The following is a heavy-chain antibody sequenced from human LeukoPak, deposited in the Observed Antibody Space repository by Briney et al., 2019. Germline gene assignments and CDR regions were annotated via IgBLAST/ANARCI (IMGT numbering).Heavy chain of an antibody. CDR1: GVPFRSYA. CDR3: AKAGCTYYGSGSYILA. CDR2: IILIFGTA. D-gene: IGHD3-10*01. V-gene: IGHV1-69*01. J-gene: IGHJ5*02. Sequence: SVKLSCNASGVPFRSYAISGVRQAPAQGLEWMVGIILIFGTANYAQKFQGRVTITADESTSTAYMELSCVRSEDTAVYYCAKAGCTYYGSGSYILAWGKGTLVTVSS.